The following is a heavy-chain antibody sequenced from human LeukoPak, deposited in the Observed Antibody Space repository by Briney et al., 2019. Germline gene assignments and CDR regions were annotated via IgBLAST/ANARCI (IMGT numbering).Heavy chain of an antibody. CDR1: GLTVRTTY. Sequence: GGSLRLSCAASGLTVRTTYMSWVRQTPGKGLEWVSVIYSEGSTYYADSVKGRFTMSKDNSKSTVYLQMNSLRVEDTAVYYCARDGYSSGWYGGFDLWGQGTLVTVSS. CDR3: ARDGYSSGWYGGFDL. D-gene: IGHD6-19*01. CDR2: IYSEGST. V-gene: IGHV3-53*01. J-gene: IGHJ4*02.